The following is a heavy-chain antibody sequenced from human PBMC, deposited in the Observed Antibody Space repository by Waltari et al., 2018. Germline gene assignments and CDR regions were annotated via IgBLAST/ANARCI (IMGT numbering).Heavy chain of an antibody. V-gene: IGHV3-15*01. CDR1: GFTVSTAC. CDR2: IKSKTDGGTT. J-gene: IGHJ4*02. Sequence: EVQLVESGGGLVKPGGSLRLSCAASGFTVSTACMSWVRQAPGKGLEWVGRIKSKTDGGTTDYAAPVKGRFTISRDDSENTLYLQMNSLKTEDTAVYYCATLFGDFWSGYFFDYWGQGTLVTVSS. D-gene: IGHD3-3*01. CDR3: ATLFGDFWSGYFFDY.